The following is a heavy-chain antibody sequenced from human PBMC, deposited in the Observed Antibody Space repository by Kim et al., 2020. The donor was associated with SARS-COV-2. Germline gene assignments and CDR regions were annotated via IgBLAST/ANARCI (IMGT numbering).Heavy chain of an antibody. CDR1: GGSFSGYY. D-gene: IGHD6-13*01. J-gene: IGHJ4*02. CDR3: ARSYSSSWYYFDY. Sequence: SETLSLTCAVYGGSFSGYYWSWIRQPPGKGLEWIGEINHSGSTNYNPSLKSRVTISVDTSKNQFSLKLSSVTAADTAVYYCARSYSSSWYYFDYWGQGTLVTVSS. CDR2: INHSGST. V-gene: IGHV4-34*01.